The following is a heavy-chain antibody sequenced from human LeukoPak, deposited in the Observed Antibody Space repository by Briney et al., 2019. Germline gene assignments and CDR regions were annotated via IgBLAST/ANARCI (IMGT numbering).Heavy chain of an antibody. CDR1: GSPFRSYW. V-gene: IGHV3-7*03. CDR3: ARENYDSANYRPFEF. CDR2: IKEDGSEK. D-gene: IGHD3-10*01. Sequence: GGSLRLSCAASGSPFRSYWMSWVRQAPGRGLEWVANIKEDGSEKYYVDSVKGRFTISRDNAKNSLYLQMNSLRAEGTAVYYCARENYDSANYRPFEFWGQGTLVTVSS. J-gene: IGHJ4*02.